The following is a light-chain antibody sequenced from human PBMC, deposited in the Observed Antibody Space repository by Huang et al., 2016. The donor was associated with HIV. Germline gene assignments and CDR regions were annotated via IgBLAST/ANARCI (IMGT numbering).Light chain of an antibody. CDR3: QQFSSYPLT. V-gene: IGKV1-9*01. Sequence: IQLTQSPSSLSIYVGDKVTITCRASQGIPNYVAWYQQRPGKAPKLLIYAASTLQNGVPSRFSGSGSGADFARSIANVQPEDSATYYCQQFSSYPLTFGGGTKVEIK. J-gene: IGKJ4*01. CDR2: AAS. CDR1: QGIPNY.